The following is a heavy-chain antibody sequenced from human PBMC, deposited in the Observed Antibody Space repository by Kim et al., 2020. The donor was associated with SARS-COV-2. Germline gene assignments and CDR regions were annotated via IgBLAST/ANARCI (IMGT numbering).Heavy chain of an antibody. CDR1: GYTFTSYD. D-gene: IGHD3-22*01. V-gene: IGHV1-8*01. CDR3: ARGRDYYDSSGSKREFDY. Sequence: ASVKVSCKASGYTFTSYDINWVRQATGQGLEWMGWMNPNSGNTGYAQKFQGRVTMTRNTSISTAYMELSSLRSEDTAVYYCARGRDYYDSSGSKREFDYWGQGTLVTVSS. J-gene: IGHJ4*02. CDR2: MNPNSGNT.